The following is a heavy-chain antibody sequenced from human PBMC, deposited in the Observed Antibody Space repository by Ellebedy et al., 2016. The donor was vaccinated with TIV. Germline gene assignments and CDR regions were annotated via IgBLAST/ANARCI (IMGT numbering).Heavy chain of an antibody. V-gene: IGHV4-59*01. J-gene: IGHJ6*02. CDR1: GGSISTYY. CDR2: IYYSGT. D-gene: IGHD2-15*01. Sequence: SETLSLXCTVSGGSISTYYWSWIRQSPEKGLEWIGYIYYSGTNYNPSLKSRVRMSLDTAKNHFSLSLSSVTAADTAVYFCAKSKRFCSGGSCYSDYFYGLDVWGQGTTVTVSS. CDR3: AKSKRFCSGGSCYSDYFYGLDV.